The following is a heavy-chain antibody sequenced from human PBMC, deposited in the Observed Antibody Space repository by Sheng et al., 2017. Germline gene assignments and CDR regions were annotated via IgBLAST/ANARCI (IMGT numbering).Heavy chain of an antibody. J-gene: IGHJ4*02. CDR2: IYHSGST. CDR3: ARDLVEVYYYGSRSYSGFDY. CDR1: GYSISSGYY. D-gene: IGHD3-10*01. Sequence: QVQLQESGPGLVKPSETLSLTCTVSGYSISSGYYWGWIRQPPGKGLEWIGSIYHSGSTYYNPSLKSRVTISVDTSKNQFSLKMTSVTAADTAMYYCARDLVEVYYYGSRSYSGFDYVGPGEPWSPSPQ. V-gene: IGHV4-38-2*02.